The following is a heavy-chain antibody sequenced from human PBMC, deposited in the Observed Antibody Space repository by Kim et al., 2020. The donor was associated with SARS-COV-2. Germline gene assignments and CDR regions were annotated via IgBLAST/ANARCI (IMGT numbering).Heavy chain of an antibody. D-gene: IGHD1-1*01. J-gene: IGHJ5*02. CDR2: TSYI. Sequence: TSYIYYADSVKGRFTISRDNAKNSLYLQMNSLRAEDTAVYYCARGARTTTWGQGTLVTVSS. CDR3: ARGARTTT. V-gene: IGHV3-21*01.